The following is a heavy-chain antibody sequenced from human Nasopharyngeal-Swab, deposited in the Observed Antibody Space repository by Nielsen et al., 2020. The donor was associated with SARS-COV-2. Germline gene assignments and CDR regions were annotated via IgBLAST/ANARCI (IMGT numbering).Heavy chain of an antibody. J-gene: IGHJ4*02. CDR3: ARHGVAEDY. Sequence: SVTVSCKASVYIFTSYDISWVRQARRQALEWMGWIGAYNGNTNYAQKFQDRVTMTTDTSTSTVYMELRSLRSDETAVYYCARHGVAEDYWGQGTLVTVSS. D-gene: IGHD3-3*01. V-gene: IGHV1-18*01. CDR1: VYIFTSYD. CDR2: IGAYNGNT.